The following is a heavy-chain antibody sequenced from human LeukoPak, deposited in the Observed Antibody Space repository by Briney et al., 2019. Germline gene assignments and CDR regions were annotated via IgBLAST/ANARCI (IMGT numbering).Heavy chain of an antibody. D-gene: IGHD2-2*01. CDR3: ARHGRSDSYAPRGFDY. CDR2: IHPGDSDT. J-gene: IGHJ4*02. CDR1: GYSFTTYW. Sequence: GESLKISCKGSGYSFTTYWIGWVRQMPGKGLEWMGSIHPGDSDTRYSPSFQGQVTISADKSISTAYLQWSSLKASDSAIFYCARHGRSDSYAPRGFDYWGRGALVTVSS. V-gene: IGHV5-51*01.